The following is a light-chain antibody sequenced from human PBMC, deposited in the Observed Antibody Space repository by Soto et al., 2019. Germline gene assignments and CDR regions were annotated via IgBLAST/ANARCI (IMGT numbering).Light chain of an antibody. J-gene: IGKJ1*01. CDR1: QSVSSSY. V-gene: IGKV3-20*01. CDR3: QQYTSPPWT. Sequence: PGERATLSCRASQSVSSSYLAWYQQKPGQAPRLLIYGASSRATGIPDRFSGSGSGTDFTLTISSLQPDDFATYYCQQYTSPPWTSGQGTKVDIK. CDR2: GAS.